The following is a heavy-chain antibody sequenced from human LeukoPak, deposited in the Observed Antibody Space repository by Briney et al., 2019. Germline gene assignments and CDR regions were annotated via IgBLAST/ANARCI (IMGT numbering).Heavy chain of an antibody. V-gene: IGHV4-34*01. J-gene: IGHJ4*02. Sequence: SETLSLTCAVYGGSFSGYYWSWIRQPPGKGLEWIGEINHSGSTNYNPSLKSRVTISVDTSKNQFSLKLSSVTAADTAVYYCASLPYCTNGVCSTNYFDYWGQGTLVTVSP. CDR3: ASLPYCTNGVCSTNYFDY. CDR1: GGSFSGYY. CDR2: INHSGST. D-gene: IGHD2-8*01.